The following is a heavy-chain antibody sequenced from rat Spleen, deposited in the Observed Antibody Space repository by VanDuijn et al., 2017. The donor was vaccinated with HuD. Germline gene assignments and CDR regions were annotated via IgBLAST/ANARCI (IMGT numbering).Heavy chain of an antibody. V-gene: IGHV2S12*01. J-gene: IGHJ2*01. Sequence: QVQLKESGPGLVQPSQTLSLTCTVSGFSLTSNGVSWVRQPPGKGLEWIATISSGGHTYYNSALKSRLSFSRDTSKSQVFLKMNSLQTEDTATYSCVRDRTGPFDYWGQGVMVTVSS. CDR1: GFSLTSNG. CDR2: ISSGGHT. CDR3: VRDRTGPFDY. D-gene: IGHD4-2*01.